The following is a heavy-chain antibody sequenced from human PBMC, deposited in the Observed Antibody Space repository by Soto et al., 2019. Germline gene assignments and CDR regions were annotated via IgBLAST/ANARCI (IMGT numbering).Heavy chain of an antibody. D-gene: IGHD3-10*01. V-gene: IGHV1-46*03. CDR2: INPRSGGT. CDR1: GYTFTSHH. CDR3: CSLDYGQWY. J-gene: IGHJ4*02. Sequence: VKVSCKASGYTFTSHHMHWVRQVPGEGLVWMGMINPRSGGTNSPQKFQGRVTMTRDTSTSTVYMELSSLRSEDTAVYYCCSLDYGQWYWGQ.